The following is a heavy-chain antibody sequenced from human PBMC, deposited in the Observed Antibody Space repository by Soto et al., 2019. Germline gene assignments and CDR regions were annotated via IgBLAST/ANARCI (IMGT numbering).Heavy chain of an antibody. J-gene: IGHJ5*02. V-gene: IGHV4-39*01. CDR1: GGCISSSSYY. Sequence: PSETLSLTCTVSGGCISSSSYYWGWIRQPPGKGLEWIGSIYYSGSTYYNPSLKSRVTISVDTSKNQFSLKLSSVTAADTAVYYCARLTTVTTYWFDPWGQGTLVTVSS. CDR3: ARLTTVTTYWFDP. D-gene: IGHD4-17*01. CDR2: IYYSGST.